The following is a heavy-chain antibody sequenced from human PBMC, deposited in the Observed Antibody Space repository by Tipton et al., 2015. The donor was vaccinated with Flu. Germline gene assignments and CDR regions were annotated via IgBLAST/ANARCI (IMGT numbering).Heavy chain of an antibody. V-gene: IGHV3-30*03. CDR3: ARDLSPLDGYIEGPDY. Sequence: SLRLSCAASGFTFSTYYMHWVRQAPGKGLEWVALISHDGSNKYYADSVKGRFTISRDNSKNTLFLQMNNLGGEDTAVYYCARDLSPLDGYIEGPDYWGQGTLVTVSS. CDR1: GFTFSTYY. CDR2: ISHDGSNK. D-gene: IGHD5-24*01. J-gene: IGHJ4*02.